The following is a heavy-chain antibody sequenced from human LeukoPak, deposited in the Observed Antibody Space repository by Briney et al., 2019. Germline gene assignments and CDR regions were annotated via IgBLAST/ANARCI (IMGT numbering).Heavy chain of an antibody. CDR2: INHSGST. J-gene: IGHJ4*02. D-gene: IGHD6-13*01. Sequence: SETLSLTCAVYGGSFSGYYWSWIRQPPGKGLEWIGEINHSGSTNYNPSLKSRVTISVDTSKNQFSLKLSSVTAADTAVYYCARGGIAAAGKNYFDYWGQGTLVTVSS. V-gene: IGHV4-34*01. CDR3: ARGGIAAAGKNYFDY. CDR1: GGSFSGYY.